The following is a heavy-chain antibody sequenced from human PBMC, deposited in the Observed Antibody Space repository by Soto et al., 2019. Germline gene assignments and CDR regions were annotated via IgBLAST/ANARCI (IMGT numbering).Heavy chain of an antibody. Sequence: SETLSLTCAVYGGSFSGYYWSWIRQPPGKGLEWIGEINHSGSTNYNPSLKSRVTISVDTSKNQFSLKLGSVIAADTAVYYCARGPYSYGALDYWGQGTLVTVSS. V-gene: IGHV4-34*01. J-gene: IGHJ4*02. CDR1: GGSFSGYY. CDR3: ARGPYSYGALDY. D-gene: IGHD5-18*01. CDR2: INHSGST.